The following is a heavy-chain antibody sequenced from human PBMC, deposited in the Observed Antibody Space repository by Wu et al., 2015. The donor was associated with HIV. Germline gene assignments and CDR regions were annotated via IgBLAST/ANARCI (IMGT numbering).Heavy chain of an antibody. J-gene: IGHJ3*02. D-gene: IGHD2-15*01. CDR3: ARDELFRVDDAFDM. CDR1: GYTFTDYF. CDR2: TNVNTGGT. Sequence: QVQLVQSGTEVKKPGASVKVSCKTSGYTFTDYFMHWVRQAPGQGLEWMGWTNVNTGGTNYAPKFQGRVIMTRDTSTSTAYMELSRLTSDDTAVYYCARDELFRVDDAFDMWGQGTMVIVSS. V-gene: IGHV1-2*02.